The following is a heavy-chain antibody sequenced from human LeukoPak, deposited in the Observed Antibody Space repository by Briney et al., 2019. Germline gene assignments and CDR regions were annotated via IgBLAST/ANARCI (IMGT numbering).Heavy chain of an antibody. CDR2: IMSDGRST. CDR1: GFTFTTYE. CDR3: ARDSQFIGPLY. Sequence: GGSLRLSCAASGFTFTTYEMHWVRQAPGKGLVWVSRIMSDGRSTYADSVKGRFTISRDTAKNTLYLQMNSLRAEDTAVYYCARDSQFIGPLYWGQGTLVTVSS. D-gene: IGHD5-24*01. V-gene: IGHV3-74*01. J-gene: IGHJ4*02.